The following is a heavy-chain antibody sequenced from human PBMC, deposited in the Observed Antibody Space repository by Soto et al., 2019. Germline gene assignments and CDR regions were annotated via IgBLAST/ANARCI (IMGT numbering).Heavy chain of an antibody. CDR3: AKTPVGYMVRGRTRPGPLINYFDY. CDR1: GFTFSSYA. V-gene: IGHV3-23*01. CDR2: ISGSGGST. Sequence: PGGSLRLSCAASGFTFSSYAMSWVRQAPGKGLEWVSAISGSGGSTYYADSVKGRFTISRDNSKNTLYLQMNSLRAEDTAVYYCAKTPVGYMVRGRTRPGPLINYFDYWGQGTPVTVSS. D-gene: IGHD3-10*01. J-gene: IGHJ4*02.